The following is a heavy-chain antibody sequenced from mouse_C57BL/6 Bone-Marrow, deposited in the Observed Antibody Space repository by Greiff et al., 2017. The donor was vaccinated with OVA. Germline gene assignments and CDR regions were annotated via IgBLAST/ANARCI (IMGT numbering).Heavy chain of an antibody. J-gene: IGHJ1*03. V-gene: IGHV1-81*01. CDR1: GYTFTSYG. Sequence: VKLVESGAELARPGASVKLSCKASGYTFTSYGISWVKQRTGQGLEWIGEIYPRSGNTYYNEKFKGKATLTADKSSSTAYMELRSLTSEDSAVYFCARRDGSSYWYFDVWGTGTTVTVSS. D-gene: IGHD1-1*01. CDR3: ARRDGSSYWYFDV. CDR2: IYPRSGNT.